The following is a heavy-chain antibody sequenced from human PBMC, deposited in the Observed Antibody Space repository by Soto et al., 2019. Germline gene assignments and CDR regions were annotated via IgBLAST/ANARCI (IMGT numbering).Heavy chain of an antibody. D-gene: IGHD5-12*01. J-gene: IGHJ5*02. CDR1: GYTFTSYY. Sequence: QVQLVQSGAEVKKPGASVKVSCKASGYTFTSYYMHWVRQAPGQGLEWMGIINPSGGSTSYAQKFQGRVTMTRDTSTSTDYMELSSLRSEDTAVYYCARDFVDIVATIKGEGWFDPWGQGTLVTVSS. V-gene: IGHV1-46*01. CDR3: ARDFVDIVATIKGEGWFDP. CDR2: INPSGGST.